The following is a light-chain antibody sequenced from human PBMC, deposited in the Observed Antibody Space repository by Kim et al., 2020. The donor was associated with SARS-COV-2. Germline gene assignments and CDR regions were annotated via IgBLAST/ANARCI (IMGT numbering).Light chain of an antibody. J-gene: IGLJ2*01. V-gene: IGLV3-19*01. Sequence: SSELTQDPAVSVALGQTVRITCHGDSLRSYYASWFQQKPGQAPIFVFYGKNNRPSGIPDRFSGSYSGNTASLTITAAQAEDEAYYYCYSRESSGNHCIFGGGAQLTVL. CDR3: YSRESSGNHCI. CDR1: SLRSYY. CDR2: GKN.